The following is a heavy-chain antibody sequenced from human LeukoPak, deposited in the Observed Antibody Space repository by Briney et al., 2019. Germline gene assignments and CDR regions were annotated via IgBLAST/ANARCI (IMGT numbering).Heavy chain of an antibody. Sequence: GASVKVSCKASGYTFTSYAMHWVRQAPGQRLEWMGWINAGNGNTKYSQKFQGRVTITRDTSASTAYMELRSLRSDDTAVYYCARHKGLYCSDGNCYPNYYYYFGLDVWGQRTTVTVSS. CDR1: GYTFTSYA. D-gene: IGHD2-15*01. CDR2: INAGNGNT. V-gene: IGHV1-3*01. CDR3: ARHKGLYCSDGNCYPNYYYYFGLDV. J-gene: IGHJ6*02.